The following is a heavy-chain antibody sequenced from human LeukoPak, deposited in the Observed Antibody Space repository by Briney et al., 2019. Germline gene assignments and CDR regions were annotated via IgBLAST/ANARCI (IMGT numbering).Heavy chain of an antibody. Sequence: GGSLRLSCAASGFTFSSYAMSWVRQAPGKGLEWVSALSGSGGSTYYADSVKGRFTISRDNSKNTLYLQMNSLRAEDTAVYYCAKDWYYDSSGLFDYWGQGTLVTVSS. V-gene: IGHV3-23*01. CDR3: AKDWYYDSSGLFDY. CDR1: GFTFSSYA. D-gene: IGHD3-22*01. J-gene: IGHJ4*02. CDR2: LSGSGGST.